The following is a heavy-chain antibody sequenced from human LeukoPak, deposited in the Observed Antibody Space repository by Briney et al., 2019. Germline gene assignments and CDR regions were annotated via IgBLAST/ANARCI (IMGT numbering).Heavy chain of an antibody. CDR2: IHYSGST. CDR1: GGSVSSGSYY. V-gene: IGHV4-30-4*08. J-gene: IGHJ6*02. Sequence: SETLSLTCTVSGGSVSSGSYYWSWIRQPPGKGLEWIGYIHYSGSTYYNPSLKSRVTISVDTSKNQFSLKLSSVTAADTAVYYCARGYGDYGLHYYYYGIDVWGQGTTDTVSS. D-gene: IGHD4-17*01. CDR3: ARGYGDYGLHYYYYGIDV.